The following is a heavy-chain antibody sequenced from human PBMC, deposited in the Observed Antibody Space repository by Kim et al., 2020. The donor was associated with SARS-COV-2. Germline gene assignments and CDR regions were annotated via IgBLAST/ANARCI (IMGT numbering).Heavy chain of an antibody. CDR3: ARDGDYYGSGSYPIDY. V-gene: IGHV3-30*04. D-gene: IGHD3-10*01. CDR2: ISYDGSNK. CDR1: GFTFSSYA. Sequence: GGSLRLSCAASGFTFSSYAMHWVRQAPGKGLEWVAVISYDGSNKYYADSVKGRFTISRDNSKNTLYLQMNSLRAEDTAVYYCARDGDYYGSGSYPIDYWGQGTLVTVSS. J-gene: IGHJ4*02.